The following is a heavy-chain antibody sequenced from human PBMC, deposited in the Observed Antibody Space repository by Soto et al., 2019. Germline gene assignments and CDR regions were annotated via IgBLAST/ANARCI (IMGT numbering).Heavy chain of an antibody. J-gene: IGHJ4*02. CDR3: GRVGVSSPDNTGNTGTYFDY. V-gene: IGHV3-30-3*01. D-gene: IGHD3-16*01. Sequence: GGSLRLSCAASGFTYSTYTMHWVRQAPGKGLEWVAVISYDGNNKFYADSVKGRFTISRDSTKQTLYLQMNSLRPDDTAMYYFGRVGVSSPDNTGNTGTYFDYGDQEPL. CDR2: ISYDGNNK. CDR1: GFTYSTYT.